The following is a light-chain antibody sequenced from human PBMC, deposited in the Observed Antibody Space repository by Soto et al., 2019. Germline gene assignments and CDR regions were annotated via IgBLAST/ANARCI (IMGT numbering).Light chain of an antibody. Sequence: QSVLTQPASVSGSPGQSITISCTGTSSDVGGYNYVSWYQQHPGKAPKLMIYDVSNRLSGVSNRFSGSKSGNTASLTISGLQADDEADYSCSSYTSSSTLDFGPGTKVTVL. CDR3: SSYTSSSTLD. J-gene: IGLJ1*01. CDR1: SSDVGGYNY. CDR2: DVS. V-gene: IGLV2-14*01.